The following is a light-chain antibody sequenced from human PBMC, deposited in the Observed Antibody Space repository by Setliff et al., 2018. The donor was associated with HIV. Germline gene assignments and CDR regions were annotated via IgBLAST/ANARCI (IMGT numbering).Light chain of an antibody. J-gene: IGLJ1*01. CDR3: SASRPSRTLVV. V-gene: IGLV2-14*01. CDR2: QLI. CDR1: NSDIGGYNY. Sequence: LAQPAFVSGSPGQSITISCTGTNSDIGGYNYVSWYQQLPGEAPKLIIFQLINRPSGVSDRFSGSKSGNTASLTISGLQAEDEADYYCSASRPSRTLVVFGTGTKVTVL.